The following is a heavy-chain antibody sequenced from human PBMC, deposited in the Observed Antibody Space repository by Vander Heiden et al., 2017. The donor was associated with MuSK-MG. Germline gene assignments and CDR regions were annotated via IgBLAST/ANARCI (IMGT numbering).Heavy chain of an antibody. CDR2: IIPIFGTA. V-gene: IGHV1-69*01. D-gene: IGHD2-21*01. CDR1: GGTFSSYA. Sequence: QVQLVQSGAEVKKPGSSVKVSCKASGGTFSSYAISWVRQAPGQGLEWMGGIIPIFGTANYAKKFQGRVTITADESTSTAYMELSSLRSEDTAVYYCARRAYCGGDCSAYYYYYMDVWGKGTTVTVSS. J-gene: IGHJ6*03. CDR3: ARRAYCGGDCSAYYYYYMDV.